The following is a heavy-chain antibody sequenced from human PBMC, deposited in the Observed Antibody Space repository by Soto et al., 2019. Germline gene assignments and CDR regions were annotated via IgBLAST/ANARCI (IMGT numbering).Heavy chain of an antibody. CDR2: ISYDGSNK. CDR3: AREGMFRGVRKYYGLDV. J-gene: IGHJ6*02. CDR1: GFTFSSYA. Sequence: QPGGSLRLSCAASGFTFSSYAMHWVRQAPGKGLEWVAVISYDGSNKYYADSVKGRFTISRDNSKNTLYLQMNGLRADDTAVYFCAREGMFRGVRKYYGLDVWGQGTTVTVSS. D-gene: IGHD3-10*01. V-gene: IGHV3-30*14.